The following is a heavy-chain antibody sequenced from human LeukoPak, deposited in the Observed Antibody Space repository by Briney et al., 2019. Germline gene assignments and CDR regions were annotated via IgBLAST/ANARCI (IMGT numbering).Heavy chain of an antibody. CDR3: AKDMSRGGFDY. V-gene: IGHV3-9*03. J-gene: IGHJ4*02. D-gene: IGHD3-16*01. CDR2: ISWNSGSI. CDR1: GFTFDDYA. Sequence: GRSLRLSCAASGFTFDDYAMHWVRQAPGKGLEWGSGISWNSGSIVYADSVKGRFTISRDNDKNCLYLQMNSLRAEDMALYYCAKDMSRGGFDYWGQGTLVTVSS.